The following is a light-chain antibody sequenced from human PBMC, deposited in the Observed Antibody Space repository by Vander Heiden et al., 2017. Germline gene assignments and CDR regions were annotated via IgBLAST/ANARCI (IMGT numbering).Light chain of an antibody. CDR1: QSISSY. Sequence: DIQMTQSPSSLSASVGDRVTITCRASQSISSYLNWYQQKPVKAPKLLIYAASSLQSGVPSRFSGSGSGTDFTLTIDSLQPEDFATYYCQQSYSTPLTFGGGTKVEIK. V-gene: IGKV1-39*01. J-gene: IGKJ4*01. CDR3: QQSYSTPLT. CDR2: AAS.